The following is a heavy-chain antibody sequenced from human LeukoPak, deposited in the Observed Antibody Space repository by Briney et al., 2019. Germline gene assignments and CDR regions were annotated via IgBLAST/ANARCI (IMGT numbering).Heavy chain of an antibody. V-gene: IGHV3-20*01. D-gene: IGHD5-12*01. CDR1: GFTFDDYG. Sequence: PGGSLRLSCAASGFTFDDYGMSWVRQAPGKGLEWVSGINWNGGSTGYADSVKGRFTISRDNAKNSLYLQMNSLRAEDTAVYHCARYDQEDISPSAFDIWGQGTMVTVSS. J-gene: IGHJ3*02. CDR2: INWNGGST. CDR3: ARYDQEDISPSAFDI.